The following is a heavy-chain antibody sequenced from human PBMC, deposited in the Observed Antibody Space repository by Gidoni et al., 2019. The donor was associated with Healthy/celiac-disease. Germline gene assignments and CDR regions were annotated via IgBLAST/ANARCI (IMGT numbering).Heavy chain of an antibody. CDR3: AKDRSGYCSGGSCYQGYYGMDV. V-gene: IGHV3-23*01. D-gene: IGHD2-15*01. Sequence: EVQLLESGGGLVQPGGSLRLSCAASGFTFSSYAMRWVRQAPGKGLGWVSGIGGSGGSTYYADSVKGRFPISRDNSKNTLYLQMNSLRAEDTAVYYCAKDRSGYCSGGSCYQGYYGMDVWGQGTTVTVSS. CDR1: GFTFSSYA. J-gene: IGHJ6*02. CDR2: IGGSGGST.